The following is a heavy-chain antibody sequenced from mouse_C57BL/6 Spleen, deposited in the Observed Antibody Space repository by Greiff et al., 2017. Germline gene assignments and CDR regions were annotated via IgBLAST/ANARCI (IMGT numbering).Heavy chain of an antibody. CDR1: GYTFTSYW. V-gene: IGHV1-52*01. D-gene: IGHD4-1*01. CDR3: ASLNWAVGFAY. J-gene: IGHJ3*01. Sequence: QVQLQQPGAELVRPGSSVKLSCKASGYTFTSYWMHWVKQRPIQGLEWIGNIDPSDSETHYNQKFKDKATLTVDKSSSTAYMQLSSLTSEDSAVYYCASLNWAVGFAYWGQGTLVTVSA. CDR2: IDPSDSET.